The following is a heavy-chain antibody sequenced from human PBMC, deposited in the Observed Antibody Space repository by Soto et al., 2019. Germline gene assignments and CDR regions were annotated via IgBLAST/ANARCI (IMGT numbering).Heavy chain of an antibody. D-gene: IGHD3-3*01. CDR3: ARDPSGTLGFLEWSDTYYMDV. J-gene: IGHJ6*03. V-gene: IGHV1-8*01. CDR2: MNPNSGNT. Sequence: ASVKVSCKASGYTFTSYDINWVRQATGQGLEWMGWMNPNSGNTGYAQKFQGRVTMTRNTSISTVYMELSSLRSEDTAVYYCARDPSGTLGFLEWSDTYYMDVWGKGTTVTVSS. CDR1: GYTFTSYD.